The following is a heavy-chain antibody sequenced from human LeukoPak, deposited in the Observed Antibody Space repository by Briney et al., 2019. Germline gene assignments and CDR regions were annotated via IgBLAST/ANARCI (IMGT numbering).Heavy chain of an antibody. Sequence: AASVKVSCKASGGTFSSYSINWVRQVPGQGLEWMGGIIPIFGTVKYAHKFQGRVTTTADESTSTAYLDLRALTSDDSALYYCARDFTGLLPPSYYFDYWGQGTLVTVSS. CDR3: ARDFTGLLPPSYYFDY. J-gene: IGHJ4*02. D-gene: IGHD2-15*01. V-gene: IGHV1-69*13. CDR1: GGTFSSYS. CDR2: IIPIFGTV.